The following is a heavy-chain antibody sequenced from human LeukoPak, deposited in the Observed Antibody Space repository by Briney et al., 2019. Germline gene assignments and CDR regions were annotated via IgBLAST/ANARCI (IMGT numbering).Heavy chain of an antibody. D-gene: IGHD3-22*01. J-gene: IGHJ4*02. Sequence: PSETLSLTCTVSGGSISSYYWSWIRQPPGKGLEWIGYIYYSGSTNYNPSLKSRVTISVDTSKNQFSLKLSSVTAADTAVYYCARVPRKRDYDSSGYYSATYFDYWGQGTLVTVSS. CDR3: ARVPRKRDYDSSGYYSATYFDY. CDR2: IYYSGST. CDR1: GGSISSYY. V-gene: IGHV4-59*08.